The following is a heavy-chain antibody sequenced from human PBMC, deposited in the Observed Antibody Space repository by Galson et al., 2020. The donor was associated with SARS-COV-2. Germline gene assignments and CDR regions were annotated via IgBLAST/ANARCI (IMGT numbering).Heavy chain of an antibody. V-gene: IGHV3-23*01. CDR3: VKGGVNDYGRFLD. D-gene: IGHD5-12*01. CDR1: GFTFSSYA. CDR2: ISGSSGSS. Sequence: GKSLKISCEVSGFTFSSYAMSWVRQAPGKGLEWISAISGSSGSSYSADSVKGRFTISRDNSKNTLYLQMNSLRPEDTAVYYCVKGGVNDYGRFLDWGQGTLVTVSS. J-gene: IGHJ4*02.